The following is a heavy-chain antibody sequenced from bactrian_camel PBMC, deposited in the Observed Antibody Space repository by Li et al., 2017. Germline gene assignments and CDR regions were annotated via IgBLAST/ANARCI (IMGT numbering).Heavy chain of an antibody. V-gene: IGHV3S40*01. CDR1: GFTISNYP. CDR2: INRDGSAT. CDR3: APDPRGSGY. D-gene: IGHD3*01. Sequence: QLVESGGGSVQAGGSLRLSCAASGFTISNYPMTWVRQAPGKGLEWVSGINRDGSATDYADSVKGRFTMFRDNVKNTIFLQMNSLKIEDTAVYYCAPDPRGSGYWGQGTQVTVS. J-gene: IGHJ4*01.